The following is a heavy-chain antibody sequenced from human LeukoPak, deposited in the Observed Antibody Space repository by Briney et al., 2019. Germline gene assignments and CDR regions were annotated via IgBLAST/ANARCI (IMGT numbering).Heavy chain of an antibody. J-gene: IGHJ4*02. CDR1: GGSISSGGYY. CDR3: ARVGDCSGGSCYSALSY. D-gene: IGHD2-15*01. CDR2: IYYSGST. V-gene: IGHV4-31*03. Sequence: PSQTLSLTCTVSGGSISSGGYYWSWIRQHPGKGLGWIGYIYYSGSTYYNPSLKSRVTISVDTSKNQFSLKLSSVTAADTAVYYCARVGDCSGGSCYSALSYWGQGTLVTVSS.